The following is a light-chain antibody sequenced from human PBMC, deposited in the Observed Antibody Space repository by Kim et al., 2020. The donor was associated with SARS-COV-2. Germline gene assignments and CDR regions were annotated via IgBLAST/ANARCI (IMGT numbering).Light chain of an antibody. CDR1: QTISTG. CDR2: DAS. J-gene: IGKJ3*01. Sequence: GDRVTIACRASQTISTGLAWYQQKPGKPPNALISDASSLESGVPSRFSGSGSGTEFSLTISSLQPDDFATYYCQEYNSDFTFGPGTKVDIK. V-gene: IGKV1-5*01. CDR3: QEYNSDFT.